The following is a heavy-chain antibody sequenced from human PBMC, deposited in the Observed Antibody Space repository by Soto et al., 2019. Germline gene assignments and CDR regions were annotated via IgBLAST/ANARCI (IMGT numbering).Heavy chain of an antibody. CDR3: ARVPFDGSGYYWDAFDI. Sequence: PSETLSLTCTVSGGSISSSSYYWGWIRQPPGKGLEWIGSIYYSGSTYYNPSLKSRVTISVDTSKNQFSLKLSSVTAADTAAYYCARVPFDGSGYYWDAFDIWGQGTMVTVSS. CDR1: GGSISSSSYY. J-gene: IGHJ3*02. V-gene: IGHV4-39*01. D-gene: IGHD3-22*01. CDR2: IYYSGST.